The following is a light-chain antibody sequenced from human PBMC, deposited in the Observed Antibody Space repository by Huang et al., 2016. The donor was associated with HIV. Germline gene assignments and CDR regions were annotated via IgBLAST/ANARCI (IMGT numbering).Light chain of an antibody. CDR2: DSS. CDR1: QPINTY. CDR3: QQSYSMPIT. J-gene: IGKJ5*01. Sequence: DIQVTQSPSSLSASVGDRVTITCRASQPINTYLNWYQQKPGKAPKLLIYDSSTLQSGVPSRFSGSGSRTDFTLTISSLQPEDFATYYCQQSYSMPITFGLGTRLEI. V-gene: IGKV1-39*01.